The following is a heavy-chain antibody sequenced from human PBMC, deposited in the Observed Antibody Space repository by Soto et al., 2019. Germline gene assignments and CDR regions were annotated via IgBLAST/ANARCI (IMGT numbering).Heavy chain of an antibody. CDR1: GGTFSSYT. J-gene: IGHJ4*02. CDR2: IIPILGIA. CDR3: ARDRRNYGGPYFDY. D-gene: IGHD4-17*01. V-gene: IGHV1-69*04. Sequence: SVKVSCKASGGTFSSYTISWVRQAPGQGLEWMGRIIPILGIANYAQKFQGRVTITADKSTSTAYMELSSLRSEDTAVYYCARDRRNYGGPYFDYWGQGTLVTVSS.